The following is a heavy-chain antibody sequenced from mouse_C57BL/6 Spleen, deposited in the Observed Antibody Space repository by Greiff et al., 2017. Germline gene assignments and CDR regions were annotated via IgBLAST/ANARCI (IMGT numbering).Heavy chain of an antibody. D-gene: IGHD4-1*01. Sequence: VQLQQSGPELVKPGASVKISCKASGYSFTSYYIHWVKQRPGQGLEWIGWIYPGSGNTKYNEKFKGKATLTADTSSSTAYMQLSSLTSEDSAVYYCAKTGTSWYFDVWGTGTTVTVSS. J-gene: IGHJ1*03. CDR2: IYPGSGNT. CDR1: GYSFTSYY. V-gene: IGHV1-66*01. CDR3: AKTGTSWYFDV.